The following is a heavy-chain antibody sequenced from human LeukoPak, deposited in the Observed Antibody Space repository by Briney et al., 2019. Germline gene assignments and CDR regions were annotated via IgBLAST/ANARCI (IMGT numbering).Heavy chain of an antibody. CDR1: RYTFTVYY. CDR2: INPNSGGT. D-gene: IGHD6-13*01. CDR3: ARDQASAAVGTVYYYHGMDV. Sequence: GASVKVSRKASRYTFTVYYMHWVRQAPGQGLEWMGWINPNSGGTNYAQKFQGWVTMTRDTSISTAYMELNRLRSDDTAVYYCARDQASAAVGTVYYYHGMDVWGQGTTVTVSS. V-gene: IGHV1-2*04. J-gene: IGHJ6*02.